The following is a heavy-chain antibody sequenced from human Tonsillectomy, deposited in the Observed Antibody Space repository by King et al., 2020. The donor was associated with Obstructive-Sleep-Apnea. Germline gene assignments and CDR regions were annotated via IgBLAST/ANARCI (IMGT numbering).Heavy chain of an antibody. CDR3: ARAPKRITIFGVVTTPFDY. CDR2: IYYSGST. D-gene: IGHD3-3*01. J-gene: IGHJ4*02. V-gene: IGHV4-61*01. CDR1: GGSVSSGSYY. Sequence: QLQESGPGLGKPSETLSLTCTVSGGSVSSGSYYWSLIRQPPGKGLEWIGDIYYSGSTNYNPSLKSRVTISVDTSKNQVSLKLSSVTAADTAVYYCARAPKRITIFGVVTTPFDYWGQGTLVTVSS.